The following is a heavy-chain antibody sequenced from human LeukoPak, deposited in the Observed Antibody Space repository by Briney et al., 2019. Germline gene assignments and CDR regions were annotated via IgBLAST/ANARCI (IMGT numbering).Heavy chain of an antibody. CDR2: ISSSGSVV. J-gene: IGHJ5*02. CDR1: GFTFSSHG. V-gene: IGHV3-48*01. D-gene: IGHD5-18*01. Sequence: PGGSLRLSCAASGFTFSSHGLKSLRQAPGKGLDRVSYISSSGSVVFYADSVKGRFTISRDNAKNALYLQMNSLRAEDTAVYHCAREVGYASSPPWGQGTLVTVSS. CDR3: AREVGYASSPP.